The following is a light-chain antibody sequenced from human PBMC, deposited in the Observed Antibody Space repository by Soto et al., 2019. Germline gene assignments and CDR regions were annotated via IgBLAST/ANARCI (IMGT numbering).Light chain of an antibody. CDR3: QQSYTSVT. CDR2: DAS. V-gene: IGKV3-11*01. CDR1: QSVGNS. Sequence: EIVLTQSPATLSLYPGERATLSCRASQSVGNSLAWFQQTPGQAPRLLIYDASTRATGIPARFSGSGSGAAFPLTSSSLEAEDSAVYCCQQSYTSVTFGGGTKVEIK. J-gene: IGKJ4*01.